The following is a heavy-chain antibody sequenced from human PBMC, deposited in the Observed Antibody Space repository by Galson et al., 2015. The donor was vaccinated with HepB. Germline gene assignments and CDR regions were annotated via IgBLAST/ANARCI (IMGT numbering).Heavy chain of an antibody. V-gene: IGHV3-30*18. Sequence: SLRLSCAASGFTFSNNAMQWVRQAPGKGLEWVAVISSDGNSKFYADSVKGRFTISRDNSKNTVFLQMNGLKTEDTAVYYCAKDLRNGGTFDFWGQGTLVNVSP. D-gene: IGHD2-8*01. J-gene: IGHJ4*02. CDR3: AKDLRNGGTFDF. CDR1: GFTFSNNA. CDR2: ISSDGNSK.